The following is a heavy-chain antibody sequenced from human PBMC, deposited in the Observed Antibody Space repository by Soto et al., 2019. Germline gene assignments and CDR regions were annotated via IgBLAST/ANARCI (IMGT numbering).Heavy chain of an antibody. CDR2: IRSESDGGTT. J-gene: IGHJ4*02. CDR3: TTGWSSKDY. V-gene: IGHV3-15*01. CDR1: GFIFNDAW. Sequence: EVQLVESGGGVVKPGGSLRLSCAASGFIFNDAWMNWVRQSTGKGLEWVGRIRSESDGGTTDYAAPVKDRFIISREDSKNMVYLQMDSLKTDDTAIYFCTTGWSSKDYWGQGTLVTVSS. D-gene: IGHD6-13*01.